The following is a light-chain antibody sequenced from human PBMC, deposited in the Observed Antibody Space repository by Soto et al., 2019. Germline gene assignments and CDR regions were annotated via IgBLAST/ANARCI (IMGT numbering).Light chain of an antibody. Sequence: QSALTQPASVSESPGQPITISCTGTNNDVGNYKRVSWSQHHLGKAPKLIIYEGTKRPSGGSNRFSPSQSGNTASLTIPGLQAEDEADYYCYSYAGTSTRVLGGGTKLTVL. CDR3: YSYAGTSTRV. J-gene: IGLJ3*02. CDR1: NNDVGNYKR. CDR2: EGT. V-gene: IGLV2-23*01.